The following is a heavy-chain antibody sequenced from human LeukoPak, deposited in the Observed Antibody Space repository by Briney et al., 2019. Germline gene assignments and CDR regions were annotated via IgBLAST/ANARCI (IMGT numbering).Heavy chain of an antibody. Sequence: SETLSLTCTVSGGSISSYYWSWIRQPPGKGLEWIGYISYIGSTNYNPSLKSRVTISIDTSKNQFSLKLSSVTAADTAVYYCARDLVTATKGFDIWGQGTMVSVSS. D-gene: IGHD4-17*01. CDR1: GGSISSYY. V-gene: IGHV4-59*01. CDR2: ISYIGST. J-gene: IGHJ3*02. CDR3: ARDLVTATKGFDI.